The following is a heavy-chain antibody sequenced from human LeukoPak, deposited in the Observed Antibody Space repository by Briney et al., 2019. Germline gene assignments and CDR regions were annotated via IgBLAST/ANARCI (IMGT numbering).Heavy chain of an antibody. CDR1: GGSISSGDYY. J-gene: IGHJ4*02. D-gene: IGHD1-1*01. Sequence: TLSLTCTVSGGSISSGDYYWSWIRQPPGKGLEWIGYIYYSGSTYYNPSLKSRVTISVDTSKNQFSLKPSSVTAADTAVYYCAREAINWNYRDYWGQGTLVTVSS. CDR2: IYYSGST. CDR3: AREAINWNYRDY. V-gene: IGHV4-30-4*08.